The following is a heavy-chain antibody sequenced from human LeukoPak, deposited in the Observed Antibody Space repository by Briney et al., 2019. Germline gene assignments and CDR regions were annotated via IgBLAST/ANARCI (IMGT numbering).Heavy chain of an antibody. CDR1: GYTFTNYY. D-gene: IGHD7-27*01. Sequence: ASVKVSCKASGYTFTNYYIHWVRQAPGQGLEWMGMINPSGGSTTYAQKFQGWVTMTRDTSISTAYMELSRLRSDDTAVYYCARMNFWGFFDYWGQGTLVTVSS. CDR3: ARMNFWGFFDY. V-gene: IGHV1-46*01. J-gene: IGHJ4*02. CDR2: INPSGGST.